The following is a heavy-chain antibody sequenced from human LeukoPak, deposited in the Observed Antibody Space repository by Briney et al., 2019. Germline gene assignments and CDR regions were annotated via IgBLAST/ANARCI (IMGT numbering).Heavy chain of an antibody. J-gene: IGHJ6*02. CDR1: AYTFTSYG. CDR2: ISAHNGNT. CDR3: ARDLYDFWSGYYYYYGMDV. D-gene: IGHD3-3*01. V-gene: IGHV1-18*01. Sequence: ASVKVSCKASAYTFTSYGISQVRQAPGQGLEWMGWISAHNGNTNYAQKFQGRVTMTTDTSTRTAYMELRSLRADDTAVYYCARDLYDFWSGYYYYYGMDVWGQGTTVTVSS.